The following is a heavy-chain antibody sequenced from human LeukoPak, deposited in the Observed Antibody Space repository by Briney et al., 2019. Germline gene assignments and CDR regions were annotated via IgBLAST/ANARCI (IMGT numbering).Heavy chain of an antibody. J-gene: IGHJ4*02. V-gene: IGHV3-21*01. D-gene: IGHD5-18*01. Sequence: GGSLRLSCAASGFTFSNTWMSWVRQAPGKGLEWVSSISSSSSYIYYADSVKGRFTISRDNAKNSLYLQMNSLRAEDTAVYYCARARGYSYGYSDYWGQGTLVTVSS. CDR2: ISSSSSYI. CDR3: ARARGYSYGYSDY. CDR1: GFTFSNTW.